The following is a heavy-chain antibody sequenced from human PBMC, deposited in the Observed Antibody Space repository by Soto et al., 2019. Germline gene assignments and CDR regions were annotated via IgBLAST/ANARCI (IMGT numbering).Heavy chain of an antibody. Sequence: KTSETLSLTCTVSGGSISSGGYYWSWIRQHPGKGLEWIGYIYYSGSTYYNPSLKSRVTISVDTSKNQFSLKLSSVTAADTAVYYCARVGGGWHGYYFDYWGQGTLVTVSS. D-gene: IGHD6-19*01. CDR3: ARVGGGWHGYYFDY. CDR1: GGSISSGGYY. V-gene: IGHV4-31*03. J-gene: IGHJ4*02. CDR2: IYYSGST.